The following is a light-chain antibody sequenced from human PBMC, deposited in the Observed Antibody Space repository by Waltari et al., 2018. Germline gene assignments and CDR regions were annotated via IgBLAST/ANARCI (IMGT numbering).Light chain of an antibody. CDR3: QHYNDWPPWT. J-gene: IGKJ1*01. V-gene: IGKV3-15*01. CDR2: GAS. CDR1: QHINMN. Sequence: DIVLTQSPATLSLSPGERATLSCRASQHINMNLAWYQQKPGQAPRLLFYGASTRESGVPARFSGSGSWTEFTLTISSLQSEDFGLYYCQHYNDWPPWTFGQGTRVE.